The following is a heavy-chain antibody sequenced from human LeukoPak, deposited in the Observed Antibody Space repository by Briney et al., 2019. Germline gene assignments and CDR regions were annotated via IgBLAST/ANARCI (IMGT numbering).Heavy chain of an antibody. J-gene: IGHJ4*02. CDR3: AKGGLYDILTGYAASEFDY. D-gene: IGHD3-9*01. CDR1: GYTFTSHG. CDR2: FIPIFGTA. V-gene: IGHV1-69*13. Sequence: SVNVSCKASGYTFTSHGVSWARQAPGQGLEWMGGFIPIFGTANYAQKFQGRVTITADESTSTAYMELSSLRSEDTAVYYCAKGGLYDILTGYAASEFDYWGQGTLVTVSS.